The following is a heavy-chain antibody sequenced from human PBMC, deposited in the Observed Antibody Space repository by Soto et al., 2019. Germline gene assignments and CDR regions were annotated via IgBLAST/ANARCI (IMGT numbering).Heavy chain of an antibody. J-gene: IGHJ6*02. Sequence: QVQLVQSGAEVKNPGASVKVSCKASGYTFTRYGIGWARQVPGQGLEWMGWINTYNGNTNYAQNVQGRVTLTTDTSTSTAYMELRSLRCNDTAIYYCAMVDVYVTPSPQDVWGQGTTVIVSS. D-gene: IGHD3-16*01. V-gene: IGHV1-18*01. CDR2: INTYNGNT. CDR1: GYTFTRYG. CDR3: AMVDVYVTPSPQDV.